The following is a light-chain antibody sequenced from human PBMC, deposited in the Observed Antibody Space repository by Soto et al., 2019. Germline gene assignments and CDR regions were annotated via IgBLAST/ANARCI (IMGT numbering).Light chain of an antibody. J-gene: IGKJ4*01. V-gene: IGKV3-11*01. CDR1: QSVSSY. Sequence: EIVLTQSPATLSLSPGERATLSCRASQSVSSYLAWYQQKPGQAPRLLIYDASNRATGIPARFSGSGSGTDFTLTISSLEPEAFAVYYCQQRSIWPPLTFGGGTTVDIK. CDR2: DAS. CDR3: QQRSIWPPLT.